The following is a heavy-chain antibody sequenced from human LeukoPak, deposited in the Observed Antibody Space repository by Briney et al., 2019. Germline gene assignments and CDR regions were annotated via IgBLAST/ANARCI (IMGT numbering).Heavy chain of an antibody. J-gene: IGHJ4*02. Sequence: GASVKVSCKASGGTFSSYAISWVRQAPGQGLEWMGGIIPIFGTANYAQKFQGRVTITADESMSTAYMELSSLRSEDTAVYYCARGLGRTAMVTRGGVRFDYWGQGTLVTVSS. V-gene: IGHV1-69*13. D-gene: IGHD5-18*01. CDR2: IIPIFGTA. CDR3: ARGLGRTAMVTRGGVRFDY. CDR1: GGTFSSYA.